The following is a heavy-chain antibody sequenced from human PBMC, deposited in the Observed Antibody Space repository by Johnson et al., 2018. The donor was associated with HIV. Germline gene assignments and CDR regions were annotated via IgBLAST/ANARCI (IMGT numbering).Heavy chain of an antibody. D-gene: IGHD3-10*01. V-gene: IGHV3-43D*03. J-gene: IGHJ3*02. CDR1: GFTFDDYA. CDR2: LNWDGAIT. CDR3: ARAEIYEGRVGDFAFDI. Sequence: VQLVESGGGVVRPGGSLRLSCTIYGFTFDDYAMSWVRRVPGKGLEWVCGLNWDGAITSYVDSVKGRFPIPRDNSRNSLYLQMKSLRVEDTALYYCARAEIYEGRVGDFAFDIWGRGTMVTVSS.